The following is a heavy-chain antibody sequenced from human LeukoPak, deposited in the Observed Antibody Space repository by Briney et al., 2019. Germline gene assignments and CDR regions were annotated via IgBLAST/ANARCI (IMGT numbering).Heavy chain of an antibody. D-gene: IGHD2-2*01. V-gene: IGHV4-34*01. CDR3: ARSLIVVVPAAMPALDY. CDR1: VGSFSGYY. J-gene: IGHJ4*02. Sequence: SETLSLTCAVYVGSFSGYYWSWIRQPPGKGLEWIGEINHSGSTNYNPSLKSRVTISVDTSKNQFSLKLSSVTAADTAVYYCARSLIVVVPAAMPALDYWGQGTLVTVSS. CDR2: INHSGST.